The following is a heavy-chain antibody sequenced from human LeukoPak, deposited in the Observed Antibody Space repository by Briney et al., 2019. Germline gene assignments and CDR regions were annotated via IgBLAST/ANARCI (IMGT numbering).Heavy chain of an antibody. CDR3: ARVSQDSRGYKHVFDY. J-gene: IGHJ4*02. V-gene: IGHV1-46*01. Sequence: GASVKVSCKASGYTFTSYAMNWVRQAPGQGLEWMGIITPSGGSATYAQTFQGRVTMTRDTSTSTVYMELSSLRSEDTAVYFCARVSQDSRGYKHVFDYWGQGTLVTVSS. CDR1: GYTFTSYA. D-gene: IGHD3-22*01. CDR2: ITPSGGSA.